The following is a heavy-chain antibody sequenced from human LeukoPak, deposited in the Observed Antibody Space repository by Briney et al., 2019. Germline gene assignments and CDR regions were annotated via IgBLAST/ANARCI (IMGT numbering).Heavy chain of an antibody. Sequence: GGSLRLSCAASGFTFSSYSMNWVRQAPGKGLEWVSYISSSSSTIYYADSVKGRFTISRDNAKNSLYLQMNSLRAEDTAVYYCARGNSIAVAVLWGQGTLVTVSS. V-gene: IGHV3-48*04. CDR1: GFTFSSYS. CDR3: ARGNSIAVAVL. CDR2: ISSSSSTI. J-gene: IGHJ4*02. D-gene: IGHD6-19*01.